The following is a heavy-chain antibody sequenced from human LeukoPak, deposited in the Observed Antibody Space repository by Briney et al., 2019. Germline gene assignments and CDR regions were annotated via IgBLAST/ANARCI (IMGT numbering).Heavy chain of an antibody. CDR2: IKYSGST. D-gene: IGHD1-26*01. Sequence: SETLSLTCTVSGASISSHYWSWIRQPPGKGLEWIGYIKYSGSTKNNSSLKSRVTTSVDTSKNQVTLKLSSVTAADTAVYYCAKLVGTTGWFDPWGQGTLVTVSS. CDR3: AKLVGTTGWFDP. V-gene: IGHV4-59*11. CDR1: GASISSHY. J-gene: IGHJ5*02.